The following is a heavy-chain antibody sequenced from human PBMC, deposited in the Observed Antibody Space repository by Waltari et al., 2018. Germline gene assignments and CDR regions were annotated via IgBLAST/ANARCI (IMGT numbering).Heavy chain of an antibody. CDR1: GYSISSGYY. CDR3: ARESPDFYYYYGMDV. V-gene: IGHV4-38-2*02. Sequence: QVQLQESGPGLVKPSETLSLTCAVSGYSISSGYYWGWIRQPPGKGLEWIGSIYHSGRTYYNPSLKSRVTISVDTSKNQFSLKLSSVTAADTAVYYCARESPDFYYYYGMDVWGQGTTVTVSS. J-gene: IGHJ6*02. CDR2: IYHSGRT.